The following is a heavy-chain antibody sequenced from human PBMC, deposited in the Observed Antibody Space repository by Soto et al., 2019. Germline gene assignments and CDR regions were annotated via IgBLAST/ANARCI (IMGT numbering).Heavy chain of an antibody. D-gene: IGHD3-22*01. V-gene: IGHV1-18*01. CDR3: ARDLWVNYYDSSGYYYDY. J-gene: IGHJ4*02. CDR1: GYTSTSYG. Sequence: ASVKVSCKASGYTSTSYGISWVRQAPGQGLEWMGWISAYNGNTNYAQKLQGRVTMTTDTSTSTAYMELRSLRSDDTAVYYCARDLWVNYYDSSGYYYDYWGQGTLVTVSS. CDR2: ISAYNGNT.